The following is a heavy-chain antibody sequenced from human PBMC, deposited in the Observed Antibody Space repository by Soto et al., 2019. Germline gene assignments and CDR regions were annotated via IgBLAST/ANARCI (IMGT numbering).Heavy chain of an antibody. V-gene: IGHV1-18*01. CDR3: ARDMYYYDSSGYGRYFDL. Sequence: QVQLVQSGAEVKKPGASVKVSCKTSGYTFTTYAINWVRQAPGQGLEWLGWINTYNGNTNYAQKLQDRVTMTTDTSTSTAYMELRSLRSDDTDVYYCARDMYYYDSSGYGRYFDLWGRGTLVTVSS. CDR2: INTYNGNT. D-gene: IGHD3-22*01. CDR1: GYTFTTYA. J-gene: IGHJ2*01.